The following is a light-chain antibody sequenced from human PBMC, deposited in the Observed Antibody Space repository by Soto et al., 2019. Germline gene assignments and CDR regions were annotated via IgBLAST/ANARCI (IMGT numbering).Light chain of an antibody. CDR1: SSDVGVYYY. Sequence: QSALTQPASVSGSPGQSIAISCTGTSSDVGVYYYVSWHQQHPGKAPKLMIYDVSSRPSGVSDRFSGSKSGNTASLTISGLQAEDEADYYCSSYTSSSTYVFGTGTKVTVL. CDR3: SSYTSSSTYV. CDR2: DVS. J-gene: IGLJ1*01. V-gene: IGLV2-14*01.